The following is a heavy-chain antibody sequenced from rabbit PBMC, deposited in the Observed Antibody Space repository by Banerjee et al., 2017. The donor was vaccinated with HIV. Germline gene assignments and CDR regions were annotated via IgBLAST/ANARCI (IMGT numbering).Heavy chain of an antibody. CDR2: IDAGGSGAT. CDR3: ARKLSL. J-gene: IGHJ4*01. V-gene: IGHV1S45*01. CDR1: GFSFSNKGV. D-gene: IGHD6-1*01. Sequence: QEQLEESGGDLVKPEGSLTLTCTASGFSFSNKGVMCWVRQAPGKGLEWIGCIDAGGSGATYYASWAKGPFTISKTSSTTVTLQMTSLTAADTATYFCARKLSLWGQGTLVTVS.